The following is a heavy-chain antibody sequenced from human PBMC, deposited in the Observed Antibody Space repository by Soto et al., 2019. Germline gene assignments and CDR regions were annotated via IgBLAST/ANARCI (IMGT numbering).Heavy chain of an antibody. D-gene: IGHD6-6*01. V-gene: IGHV3-9*01. CDR2: INWTSDSI. CDR1: GFTFDDYA. J-gene: IGHJ4*02. Sequence: EVQLVESGGGLVQPGRSLRLSCAASGFTFDDYAMHWVRQAPGKGLEWVSSINWTSDSIGYADSVKGRFTISRDNAKNSLYLQMNSLRGKDAALYYCEKDDYSSSSGMDYWGQGTRVTVSS. CDR3: EKDDYSSSSGMDY.